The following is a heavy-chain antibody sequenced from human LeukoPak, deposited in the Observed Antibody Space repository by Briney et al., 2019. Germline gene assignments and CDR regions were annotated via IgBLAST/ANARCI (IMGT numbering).Heavy chain of an antibody. CDR2: MNPNSGNT. CDR3: ARWGKYYSSGWYYYYYGMDV. Sequence: ASVKVSCKASGGTFSSYAISWVRQATGQGLEWMGWMNPNSGNTGYAQKFQGRVTVTRNTSISTAYMELSSLRSEDTAVYYCARWGKYYSSGWYYYYYGMDVWGQGTTVTVSS. D-gene: IGHD6-19*01. J-gene: IGHJ6*02. V-gene: IGHV1-8*02. CDR1: GGTFSSYA.